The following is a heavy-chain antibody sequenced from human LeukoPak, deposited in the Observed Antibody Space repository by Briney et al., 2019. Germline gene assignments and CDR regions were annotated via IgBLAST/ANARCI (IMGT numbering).Heavy chain of an antibody. Sequence: ASVKVSCEASGCTLTSYGINGMRQAPGRGLEGLGWISTQSGNTNYARKGQDRLTLTTDRSTNTADISLGRLRGGETAVFYWSGGEYGDKWGQRTLVTASS. D-gene: IGHD3-16*01. CDR2: ISTQSGNT. CDR1: GCTLTSYG. J-gene: IGHJ4*02. CDR3: SGGEYGDK. V-gene: IGHV1-18*01.